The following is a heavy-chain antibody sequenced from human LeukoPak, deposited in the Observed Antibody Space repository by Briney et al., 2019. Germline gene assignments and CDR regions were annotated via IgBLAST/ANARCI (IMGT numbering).Heavy chain of an antibody. CDR2: IYYSGST. D-gene: IGHD3-3*01. Sequence: SQTLSLTCTVSGGSISSGGYYWSWIRQHPGKGLEWIGYIYYSGSTYYNPSLKSRVTISVDTSKNQFSLKLSSVTAADTAVYYCARSNVLRFLEWLPPDYWGQGTLVTVSS. J-gene: IGHJ4*02. V-gene: IGHV4-31*03. CDR1: GGSISSGGYY. CDR3: ARSNVLRFLEWLPPDY.